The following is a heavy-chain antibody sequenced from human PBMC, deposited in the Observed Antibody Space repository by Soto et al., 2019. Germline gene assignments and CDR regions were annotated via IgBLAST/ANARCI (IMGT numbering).Heavy chain of an antibody. CDR3: ARCSKTSWTGSAMDDYGMDV. V-gene: IGHV1-2*02. D-gene: IGHD3-3*01. Sequence: ASVKVSCKXSGYTFTGYYIHWVRQAPGQGLEWMGWIHPNLGGTDHAQKFQGRVTLTRDTSVNTAYMELSNLTSDDTAIHYCARCSKTSWTGSAMDDYGMDVWGQGTTVTVSS. CDR1: GYTFTGYY. CDR2: IHPNLGGT. J-gene: IGHJ6*02.